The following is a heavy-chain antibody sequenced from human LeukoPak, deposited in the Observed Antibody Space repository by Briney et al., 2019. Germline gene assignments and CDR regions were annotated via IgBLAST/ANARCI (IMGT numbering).Heavy chain of an antibody. CDR2: ISSSSSYI. Sequence: GGSLRLSCAASGFTFSSYSMNWVRQAPGKGLEWVSSISSSSSYIYYADSEKGRFTISRDNAKNSLYLQMNSLRAEDTAVYYCAREGGRGWLQRAGFDYWGQGTLVTVSS. CDR1: GFTFSSYS. D-gene: IGHD5-24*01. J-gene: IGHJ4*02. V-gene: IGHV3-21*01. CDR3: AREGGRGWLQRAGFDY.